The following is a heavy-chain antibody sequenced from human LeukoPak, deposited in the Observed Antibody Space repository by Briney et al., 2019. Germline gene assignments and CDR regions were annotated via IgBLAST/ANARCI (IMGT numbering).Heavy chain of an antibody. D-gene: IGHD5-12*01. Sequence: AGGSLRLSCAASGFTFSSYEMNWVRQAPGKGLEWVSYISSSGSTIYYADSVKGRFTISRDNAKNSLYLQMNSLRAEDTAVYYCARKRYSGYALWGQGTLVTVSS. CDR3: ARKRYSGYAL. V-gene: IGHV3-48*03. CDR1: GFTFSSYE. J-gene: IGHJ4*02. CDR2: ISSSGSTI.